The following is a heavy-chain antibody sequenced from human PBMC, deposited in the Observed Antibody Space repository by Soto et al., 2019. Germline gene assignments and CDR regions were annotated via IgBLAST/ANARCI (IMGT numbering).Heavy chain of an antibody. D-gene: IGHD1-26*01. J-gene: IGHJ3*02. CDR2: IYRSGSA. V-gene: IGHV4-59*01. CDR3: ARDAPYLLDAFEM. Sequence: SATLSLTCTGNADSISSYYWSWIRQPPGKGLEWIGYIYRSGSANYNPSLQSRVTISVDTSKNQISLKLSSVTAADTAVYYCARDAPYLLDAFEMWGQGTVVT. CDR1: ADSISSYY.